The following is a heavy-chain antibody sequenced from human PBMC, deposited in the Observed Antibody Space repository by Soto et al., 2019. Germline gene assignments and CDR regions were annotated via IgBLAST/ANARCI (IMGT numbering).Heavy chain of an antibody. D-gene: IGHD6-19*01. CDR3: PSSIGSDWSFLFDY. CDR2: TYYRSTWYN. V-gene: IGHV6-1*01. CDR1: GVSVSSSTAT. Sequence: PSQTLSLTCAISGVSVSSSTATWNWIRQSPSRGLEWLGRTYYRSTWYNAYADSVKGRITINADTSKNHFSLQLQSVAPEDTAVFYCPSSIGSDWSFLFDYWGQGTLVTVSS. J-gene: IGHJ4*02.